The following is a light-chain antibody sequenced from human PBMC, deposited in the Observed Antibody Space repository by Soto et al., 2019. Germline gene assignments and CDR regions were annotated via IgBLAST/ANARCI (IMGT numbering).Light chain of an antibody. CDR1: QTVGHS. CDR2: QAS. Sequence: ETVLTQSPASLSLSPGGRATLSCRASQTVGHSLAWYQHRPGQAPRLLISQASNGATGVPSRFGGSGSGTDFTLTINSLEPEDFAVYYCQQYTSWPITFGQGTRLEIK. J-gene: IGKJ5*01. CDR3: QQYTSWPIT. V-gene: IGKV3-11*01.